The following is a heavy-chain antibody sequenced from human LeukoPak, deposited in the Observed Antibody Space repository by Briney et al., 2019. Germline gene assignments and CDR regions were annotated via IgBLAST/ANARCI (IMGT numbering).Heavy chain of an antibody. D-gene: IGHD2-2*01. Sequence: GGSLRLSCAASGFTFSSYAMSWVRQAPGKGLEWVPAISGSGGSTYYADSVKGRFTISRDNSKNTLYLQMNSLRAEDTAVYYCAKDRVVPAAIFSSGGGYYFDYWGQGTLVTVSS. J-gene: IGHJ4*02. CDR2: ISGSGGST. CDR3: AKDRVVPAAIFSSGGGYYFDY. V-gene: IGHV3-23*01. CDR1: GFTFSSYA.